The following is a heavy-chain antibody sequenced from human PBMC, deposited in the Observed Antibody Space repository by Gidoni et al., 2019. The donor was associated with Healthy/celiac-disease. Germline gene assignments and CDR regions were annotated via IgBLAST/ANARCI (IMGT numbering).Heavy chain of an antibody. CDR1: GFTFSTYW. CDR3: ARDENYIVGATAVDY. Sequence: EVQLVVSGGGLVQPGGSLRLSCAASGFTFSTYWLSWVRQATGKGLEWVANIKQDGSEKYYVDSVKGRFTISRDNAKNSLYLQMNSLRAEDTAVYYCARDENYIVGATAVDYWGQGTLVTVSS. CDR2: IKQDGSEK. D-gene: IGHD1-26*01. J-gene: IGHJ4*02. V-gene: IGHV3-7*03.